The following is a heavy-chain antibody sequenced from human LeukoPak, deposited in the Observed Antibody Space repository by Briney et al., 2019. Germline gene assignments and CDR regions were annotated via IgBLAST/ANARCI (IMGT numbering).Heavy chain of an antibody. CDR2: ISGSGGST. J-gene: IGHJ4*02. Sequence: PGGSLRLSCAASGFTFSSYAMSWVRQAPGKGLEWVSAISGSGGSTYYADSVKGRFTISRDNSKNTLYLQMNSLRAEDTAVYYCAKGSWVMIVVVITYFDYWGQGTLVTVSS. D-gene: IGHD3-22*01. CDR1: GFTFSSYA. V-gene: IGHV3-23*01. CDR3: AKGSWVMIVVVITYFDY.